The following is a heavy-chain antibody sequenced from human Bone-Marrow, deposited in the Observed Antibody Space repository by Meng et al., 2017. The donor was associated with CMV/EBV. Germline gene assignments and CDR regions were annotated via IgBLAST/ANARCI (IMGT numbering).Heavy chain of an antibody. Sequence: GGSLRLSCAASGFTFTSHAMSWVRQAPGKGLEWVSTISASGASAYYADSVRGRFTISRDNSKNTLHLQINGLRAEDTALYYCAKDRVTAGTNYYGMDVWGQGTTVTVSS. J-gene: IGHJ6*02. CDR3: AKDRVTAGTNYYGMDV. CDR2: ISASGASA. V-gene: IGHV3-23*01. D-gene: IGHD6-13*01. CDR1: GFTFTSHA.